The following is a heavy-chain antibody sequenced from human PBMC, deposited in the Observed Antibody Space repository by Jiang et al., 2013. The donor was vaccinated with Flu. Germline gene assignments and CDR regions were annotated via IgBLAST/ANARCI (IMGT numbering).Heavy chain of an antibody. J-gene: IGHJ4*02. V-gene: IGHV3-30*03. CDR2: ISYDGRNK. CDR1: GFTFSSYG. CDR3: AREEGHYDSSGYSLDN. D-gene: IGHD3-22*01. Sequence: SLRLSCAASGFTFSSYGMHWVRQAPGKGLEWVAVISYDGRNKYYSDSVKGRFTISRDNSKNTLYLQMNSLSTEDTAVYYCAREEGHYDSSGYSLDNWGQGTLVTVSS.